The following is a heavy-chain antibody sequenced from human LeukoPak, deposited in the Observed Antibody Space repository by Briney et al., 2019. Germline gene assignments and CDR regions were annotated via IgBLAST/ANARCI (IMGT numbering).Heavy chain of an antibody. D-gene: IGHD6-19*01. J-gene: IGHJ4*02. CDR3: AGEDSSGSNY. CDR2: ISYDGSNK. CDR1: GFTFSSYA. Sequence: GRSLRLSCAASGFTFSSYAMHWVRQAPGKGLEWVAVISYDGSNKYYADSVKGRFTISRDNSKNTLYLQMYSLRAEDTAVYYCAGEDSSGSNYWGQGTLVTVSS. V-gene: IGHV3-30-3*01.